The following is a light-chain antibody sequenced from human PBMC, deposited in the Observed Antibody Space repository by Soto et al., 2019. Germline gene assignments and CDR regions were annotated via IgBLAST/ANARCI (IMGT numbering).Light chain of an antibody. Sequence: DIQMTQSPSTLSASIGDRVTITCRASQSISSWLAWHQQKPGKAPKLLIYYASTLESGVPSRFSGSGSGTEFTLTISSLQPDDFATYYCQHYNIWPPVTFGQGTRLEIK. CDR2: YAS. V-gene: IGKV1-5*01. CDR3: QHYNIWPPVT. J-gene: IGKJ5*01. CDR1: QSISSW.